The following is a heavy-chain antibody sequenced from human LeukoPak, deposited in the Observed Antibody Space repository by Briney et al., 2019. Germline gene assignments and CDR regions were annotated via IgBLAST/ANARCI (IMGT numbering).Heavy chain of an antibody. CDR1: GFTFTSYG. CDR3: ARESNVDTAMDFDY. Sequence: VASVKVSCKASGFTFTSYGISWVRQAPGQGLEWMGWISAYNGDTNYAQKLQGRVTMTTDTSTSTAYMELRSLRSADTAVCYCARESNVDTAMDFDYWGQGTLVTVSA. V-gene: IGHV1-18*01. CDR2: ISAYNGDT. J-gene: IGHJ4*02. D-gene: IGHD5-18*01.